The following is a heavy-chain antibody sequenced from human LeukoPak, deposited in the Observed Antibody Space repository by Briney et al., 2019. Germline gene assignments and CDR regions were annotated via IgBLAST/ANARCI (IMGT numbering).Heavy chain of an antibody. V-gene: IGHV3-49*04. Sequence: PGRSLRLSCTASGFTFGDYAMSWVRQAPGKGLEWVGFIRSKAYGGTTEYAASVKGRFTISRDDSKSICYLQMNSLKTDDTAVYYCTIVFISYYFDYWGQGTLVTVSS. D-gene: IGHD2-21*01. CDR2: IRSKAYGGTT. CDR1: GFTFGDYA. J-gene: IGHJ4*02. CDR3: TIVFISYYFDY.